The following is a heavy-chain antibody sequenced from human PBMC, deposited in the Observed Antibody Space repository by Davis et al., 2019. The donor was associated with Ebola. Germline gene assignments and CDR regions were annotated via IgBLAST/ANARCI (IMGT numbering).Heavy chain of an antibody. Sequence: PSETLSLTCAVSGGSISSGGYSWSWIRQPPGKGLEWIGYIYHSGSTYYNPSLKSRVTISVDTSKNQFSLKLSSVTAADTAVYYCARDVGYCSGGSCYLDAFDIWGQGTMVTVSS. J-gene: IGHJ3*02. CDR1: GGSISSGGYS. CDR3: ARDVGYCSGGSCYLDAFDI. D-gene: IGHD2-15*01. CDR2: IYHSGST. V-gene: IGHV4-30-2*01.